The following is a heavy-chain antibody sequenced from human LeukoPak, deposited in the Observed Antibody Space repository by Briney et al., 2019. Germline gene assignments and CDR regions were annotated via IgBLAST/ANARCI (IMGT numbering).Heavy chain of an antibody. CDR1: GGSFSGYY. CDR3: ARGGPDSSGFNDAFDI. CDR2: INHSGST. V-gene: IGHV4-34*01. J-gene: IGHJ3*02. Sequence: KPSETLSLTCAVYGGSFSGYYRSWIRQPPGKGLEWIGEINHSGSTNYNPSLKSRVTISVDTSKNQFSLKLSSVTAADTAVYYCARGGPDSSGFNDAFDIWGQGTMVTVSS. D-gene: IGHD3-22*01.